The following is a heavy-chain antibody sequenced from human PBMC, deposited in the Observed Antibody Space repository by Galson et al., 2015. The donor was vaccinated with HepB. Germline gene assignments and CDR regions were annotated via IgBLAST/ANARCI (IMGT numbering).Heavy chain of an antibody. D-gene: IGHD2-2*01. CDR2: IYNGDRT. CDR3: ARDLPGTTAGMLF. CDR1: GFTVRGNY. Sequence: SLRLSCAASGFTVRGNYMTWVRQAPGKGLEWVSVIYNGDRTYYADSVGGRFTVSRDISKNTLSLQMNSLRVEDTAVYYCARDLPGTTAGMLFWGQGTLVTVSS. V-gene: IGHV3-53*01. J-gene: IGHJ4*02.